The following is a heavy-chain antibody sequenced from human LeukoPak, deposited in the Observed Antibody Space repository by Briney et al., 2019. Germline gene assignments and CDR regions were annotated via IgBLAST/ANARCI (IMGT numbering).Heavy chain of an antibody. Sequence: GGSLRLSCAASGFTFSSYGMHWVRQAPGKGLEWVAFIRYDGTNKYYAASVRGRFTISRDNSKSTLSLQMNSLRAEDTAIYYCATYRQVLLPFESWGQGTLVTVSS. J-gene: IGHJ4*02. V-gene: IGHV3-30*02. D-gene: IGHD2-8*02. CDR1: GFTFSSYG. CDR3: ATYRQVLLPFES. CDR2: IRYDGTNK.